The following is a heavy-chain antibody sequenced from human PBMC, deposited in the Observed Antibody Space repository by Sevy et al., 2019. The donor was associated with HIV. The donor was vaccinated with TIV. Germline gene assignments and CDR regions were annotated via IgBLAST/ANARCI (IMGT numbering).Heavy chain of an antibody. V-gene: IGHV4-39*01. CDR1: GGSISSSSYY. D-gene: IGHD5-18*01. Sequence: SETLSLTCTVSGGSISSSSYYWGWIRQPPGKGLERIGSIYYSGSTYYNPSLKSRVTISVDTSKNQFSLKLSSVTAADTAVYYCARQRKGGYGPFFDYWGEGTLVSVSS. CDR2: IYYSGST. CDR3: ARQRKGGYGPFFDY. J-gene: IGHJ4*02.